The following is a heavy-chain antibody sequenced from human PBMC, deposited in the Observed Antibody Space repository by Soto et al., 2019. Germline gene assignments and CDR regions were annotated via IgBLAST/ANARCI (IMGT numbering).Heavy chain of an antibody. CDR1: GASITSYK. CDR3: AREWSAFDY. Sequence: SETLSLTCTVSGASITSYKWTWIRQSPGKGLEWIAYMYSSGSSSYNPSLKSRATISMDTFRNQYSLQLNSATAADTAVYYCAREWSAFDYWGQGILVT. D-gene: IGHD2-15*01. V-gene: IGHV4-59*01. CDR2: MYSSGSS. J-gene: IGHJ4*02.